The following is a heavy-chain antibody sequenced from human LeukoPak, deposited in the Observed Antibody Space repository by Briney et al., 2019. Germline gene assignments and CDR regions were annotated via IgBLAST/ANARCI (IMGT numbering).Heavy chain of an antibody. Sequence: SETLSLTCGVSGGSISSSNYKWGWIRQPPGKGLEWIGTMYYSGSTYYNPSLKSRVSISVDTSKNQFSLRLSSVTAADTAVYYCARRGDSYGVFDYWGQGTLVTVSS. V-gene: IGHV4-39*01. D-gene: IGHD5-18*01. J-gene: IGHJ4*02. CDR1: GGSISSSNYK. CDR2: MYYSGST. CDR3: ARRGDSYGVFDY.